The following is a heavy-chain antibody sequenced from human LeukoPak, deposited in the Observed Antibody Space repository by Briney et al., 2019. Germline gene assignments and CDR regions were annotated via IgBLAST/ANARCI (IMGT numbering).Heavy chain of an antibody. Sequence: GGSLRLSCAASGFTFTKAWMSWVRQAPGKGLEWVGRIKSKTDGGTTDYAAPVKGRFTISRDNSKNTLYLQMNSLRAEDTAVYYCARDRYSSSSPWFDPWGQGTLVTVSS. CDR1: GFTFTKAW. CDR3: ARDRYSSSSPWFDP. CDR2: IKSKTDGGTT. J-gene: IGHJ5*02. V-gene: IGHV3-15*01. D-gene: IGHD6-13*01.